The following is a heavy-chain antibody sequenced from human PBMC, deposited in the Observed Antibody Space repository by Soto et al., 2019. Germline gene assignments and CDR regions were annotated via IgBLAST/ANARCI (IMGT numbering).Heavy chain of an antibody. CDR2: IYYSGST. D-gene: IGHD5-12*01. V-gene: IGHV4-30-4*01. CDR1: GGSIGSGDSY. CDR3: ARDRGGYERIDY. J-gene: IGHJ4*02. Sequence: PSETLSLTCTVSGGSIGSGDSYWSWIRQPPGKGLGWIGYIYYSGSTYYNPSLKSRVTISVDTSKNQFSLKLSSVTAADTAVYYCARDRGGYERIDYWGQGTLVTVSS.